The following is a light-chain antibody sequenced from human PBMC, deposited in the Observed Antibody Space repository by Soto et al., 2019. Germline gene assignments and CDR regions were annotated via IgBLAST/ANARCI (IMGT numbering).Light chain of an antibody. CDR1: NIGSKT. Sequence: SYVVTQPPSVSAAPGQTARITCGGDNIGSKTVHWYRQRPGQAPVVVVYDNRDRPSVIPERYSGSTSGDTATLTISRVEAGDEADYFCQVWDAGSEPAVVFGGGTKLTVL. V-gene: IGLV3-21*02. CDR2: DNR. CDR3: QVWDAGSEPAVV. J-gene: IGLJ2*01.